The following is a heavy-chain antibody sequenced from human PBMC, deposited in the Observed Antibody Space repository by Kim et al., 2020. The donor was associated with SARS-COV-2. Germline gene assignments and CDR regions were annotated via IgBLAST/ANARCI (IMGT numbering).Heavy chain of an antibody. CDR3: ARHLHFTTVAFYWYFDL. J-gene: IGHJ2*01. Sequence: GGSLRLSCAATGFTFGNSAMSWVRQAPGKGLEWVSGIFGSGSGTYYADSVKRRFNISRDNFQSTLFLQMDNLRAEDTAVYYCARHLHFTTVAFYWYFDLWGRGTLVTVSS. CDR1: GFTFGNSA. V-gene: IGHV3-23*01. D-gene: IGHD3-3*02. CDR2: IFGSGSGT.